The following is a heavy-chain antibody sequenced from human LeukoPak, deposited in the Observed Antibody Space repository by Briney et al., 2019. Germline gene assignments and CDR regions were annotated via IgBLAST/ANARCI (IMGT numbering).Heavy chain of an antibody. CDR1: GGSFSGYY. D-gene: IGHD3-10*01. Sequence: SETLSLTCAVYGGSFSGYYWSWNRQPPGKGLEWIGEINHSGSTNYNPSLKSRVTISVDTSKNQFSLKLSSVTAADTAVYYCARGRKVRGVIGMDVWGKGTTVTVSS. CDR2: INHSGST. J-gene: IGHJ6*04. CDR3: ARGRKVRGVIGMDV. V-gene: IGHV4-34*01.